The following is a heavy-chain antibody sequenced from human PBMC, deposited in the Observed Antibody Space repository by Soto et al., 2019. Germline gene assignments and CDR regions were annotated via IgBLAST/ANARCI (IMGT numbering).Heavy chain of an antibody. CDR2: ISAYNGNT. J-gene: IGHJ5*02. CDR3: ARDLIHRNYDFWSVWTNWFDP. D-gene: IGHD3-3*01. V-gene: IGHV1-18*01. CDR1: GYTFTSYG. Sequence: ASVKVSCKASGYTFTSYGISWVRQAPGQGLEWMGWISAYNGNTNYAQKLQGRVTMTTDTSTSTAYMELRSLRSDDTAVYYCARDLIHRNYDFWSVWTNWFDPWGQGTLVTVS.